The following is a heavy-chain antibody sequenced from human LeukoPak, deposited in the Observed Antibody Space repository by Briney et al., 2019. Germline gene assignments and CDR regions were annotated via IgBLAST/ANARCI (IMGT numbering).Heavy chain of an antibody. D-gene: IGHD6-19*01. V-gene: IGHV3-30*04. CDR3: AEDPYIAVAGNDNYFDY. Sequence: GGSLRLSCAASGFTFSNYAMHWVRQAPGKGLEWVAVIFYDGSIQYYADSVRGRFTISRDNSKNTLYLQMNSLRAEDTAVYYCAEDPYIAVAGNDNYFDYWGQGTLVTVSS. J-gene: IGHJ4*02. CDR1: GFTFSNYA. CDR2: IFYDGSIQ.